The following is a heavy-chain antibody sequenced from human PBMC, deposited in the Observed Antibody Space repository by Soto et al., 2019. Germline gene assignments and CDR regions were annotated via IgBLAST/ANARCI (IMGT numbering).Heavy chain of an antibody. Sequence: GGSLRLSCAASGFTFSDYYMSWIRQAPGKGLEWVSYISSSGSTIYYADSVKGRFTISRDSAKNSLYLQMNSLRAEDTAVYYCARVVGREWLLLMGYFQHWGQGALVTSPQ. CDR2: ISSSGSTI. V-gene: IGHV3-11*01. CDR3: ARVVGREWLLLMGYFQH. CDR1: GFTFSDYY. J-gene: IGHJ1*01. D-gene: IGHD3-22*01.